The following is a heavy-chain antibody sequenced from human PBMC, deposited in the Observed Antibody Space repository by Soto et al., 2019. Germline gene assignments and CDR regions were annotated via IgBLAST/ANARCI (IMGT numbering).Heavy chain of an antibody. CDR2: ISRSGNST. J-gene: IGHJ4*02. CDR3: AKDAKILDWLPTSYHSDF. Sequence: EVQVLKSGGGLAQPGRSLRLSCAVSGLSFSSYAMTWVRQSPGKGLEWVSSISRSGNSTYSADSVRGRFTISRDNSKNTLYLQMNSLRAEDTAVYYCAKDAKILDWLPTSYHSDFCGQGTLVTVSS. D-gene: IGHD3-9*01. CDR1: GLSFSSYA. V-gene: IGHV3-23*01.